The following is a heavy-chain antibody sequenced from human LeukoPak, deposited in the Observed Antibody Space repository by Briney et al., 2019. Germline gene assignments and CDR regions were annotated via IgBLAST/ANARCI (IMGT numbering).Heavy chain of an antibody. V-gene: IGHV4-39*07. CDR1: GGSISSSDYY. CDR2: IYSSGSA. Sequence: PSETLSLTCIVSGGSISSSDYYWAWIRQPPGKGLEWIGSIYSSGSAYYNPSLKSRVTISVDTSKNQFSLKLSSVTAADTAVYYCARAYGSGTVDYWGQGTLVTVSS. CDR3: ARAYGSGTVDY. J-gene: IGHJ4*02. D-gene: IGHD3-10*01.